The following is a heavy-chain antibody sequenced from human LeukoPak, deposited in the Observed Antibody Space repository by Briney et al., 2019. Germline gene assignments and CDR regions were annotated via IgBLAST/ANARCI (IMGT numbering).Heavy chain of an antibody. V-gene: IGHV3-23*03. Sequence: PGGSLRLSCAPSGFAFATYAMNWVRQAPGKGLEWVSSVNRGGISTFYADSVKGRFTISSDDSKNTLYLQMNSLRAEDTAFYYCVKDLGPSHTNYFDYWGQGTLVTVSS. CDR3: VKDLGPSHTNYFDY. D-gene: IGHD3-16*01. CDR2: VNRGGIST. CDR1: GFAFATYA. J-gene: IGHJ4*02.